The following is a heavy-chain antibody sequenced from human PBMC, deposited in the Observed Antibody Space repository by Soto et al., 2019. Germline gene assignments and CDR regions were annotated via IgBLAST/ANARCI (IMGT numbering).Heavy chain of an antibody. D-gene: IGHD3-22*01. CDR3: AREDGNYYDSSGYNAFDI. Sequence: PGGSLRLSSAASGFTFSSYSMNWVRQAPGKGLEWVSSISSSSSYIYYADSVKGRFTISRDNAKNSLYLQMNSLRAEDTAVYYCAREDGNYYDSSGYNAFDIWGQGTMVTVSS. CDR1: GFTFSSYS. CDR2: ISSSSSYI. J-gene: IGHJ3*02. V-gene: IGHV3-21*01.